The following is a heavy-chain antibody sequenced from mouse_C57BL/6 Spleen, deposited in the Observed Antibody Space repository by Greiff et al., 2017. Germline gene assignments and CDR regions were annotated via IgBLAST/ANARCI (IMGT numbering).Heavy chain of an antibody. D-gene: IGHD2-1*01. CDR1: GFTFSDYG. J-gene: IGHJ1*03. Sequence: EVKLMESGGGLVKPGGSLKLSCAASGFTFSDYGMHWVRQAPEKGLEWVAYISSGSSTIYYADTVKGRFTISRDNAKNTLFLQMTSLRSEDTAMYYCAKIYYGNYGYCDVWGTGTTVTVSS. CDR3: AKIYYGNYGYCDV. CDR2: ISSGSSTI. V-gene: IGHV5-17*01.